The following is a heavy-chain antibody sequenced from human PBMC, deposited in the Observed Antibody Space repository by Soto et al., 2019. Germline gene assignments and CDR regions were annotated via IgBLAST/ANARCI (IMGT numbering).Heavy chain of an antibody. J-gene: IGHJ5*02. CDR2: INAGNGNT. CDR3: ARDPFIVVVPAAIPAYWFDP. Sequence: QVQLVQSGAEVKKPGASVKVSCKASGYTFTSYAMHWVRQAPGQRLEWMGWINAGNGNTKYSQKFQGRVIITRDTSASTAYMELSSLRSEDTAVYYCARDPFIVVVPAAIPAYWFDPWGQGTLVTVSS. V-gene: IGHV1-3*01. CDR1: GYTFTSYA. D-gene: IGHD2-2*01.